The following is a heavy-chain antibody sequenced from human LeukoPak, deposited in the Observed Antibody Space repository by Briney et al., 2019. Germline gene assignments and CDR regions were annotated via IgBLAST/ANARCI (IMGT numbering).Heavy chain of an antibody. Sequence: GGSLRLSCAASGFTFSNYDMNWVRQAPGKGLEWVSYISSSGAASYYADSVKGRFSISRDNATNSLFLQMNSLRAEDTSLYYCATHPILLSSFPWGQGTLVTVSS. CDR3: ATHPILLSSFP. CDR2: ISSSGAAS. D-gene: IGHD3-10*01. J-gene: IGHJ5*02. V-gene: IGHV3-48*03. CDR1: GFTFSNYD.